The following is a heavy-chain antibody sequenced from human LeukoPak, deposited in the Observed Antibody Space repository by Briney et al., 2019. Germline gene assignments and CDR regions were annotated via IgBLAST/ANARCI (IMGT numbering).Heavy chain of an antibody. J-gene: IGHJ4*02. CDR1: GDSVSSNSAA. D-gene: IGHD2-15*01. Sequence: SQTLSLTCAISGDSVSSNSAAWNWIRQSPSRGPEWLGRTYYRSKWYNDYAVSVKSRITINPDTSKNQFSLRLNSVTPEDTAVYYCARSSLFPLRPHFDYWGQGTLVTVSS. V-gene: IGHV6-1*01. CDR3: ARSSLFPLRPHFDY. CDR2: TYYRSKWYN.